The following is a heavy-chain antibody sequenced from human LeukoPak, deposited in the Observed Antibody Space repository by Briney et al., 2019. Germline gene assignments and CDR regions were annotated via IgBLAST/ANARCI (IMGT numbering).Heavy chain of an antibody. V-gene: IGHV3-48*03. Sequence: PGGSMRLSCAASGFTFNTYEMNWVRQAPGKGLEWLAYIASSGSTIYYADYVKGRFTISRDNAKNSLYLQMNSLRADDTAVYYCARGGWHYVFNYWGQETLVTVSS. CDR1: GFTFNTYE. CDR2: IASSGSTI. J-gene: IGHJ4*02. CDR3: ARGGWHYVFNY. D-gene: IGHD6-19*01.